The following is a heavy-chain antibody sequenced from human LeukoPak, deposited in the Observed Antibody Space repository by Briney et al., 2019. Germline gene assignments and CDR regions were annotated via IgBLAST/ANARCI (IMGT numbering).Heavy chain of an antibody. CDR2: INTDGSTT. CDR1: GFTFSNYW. Sequence: GGSLRLSCAASGFTFSNYWMHWVRQAPGKGLVWISRINTDGSTTNYADSVKGRFTISKDNAKNTLYLQMNSLRAEDTAVYYCVRLLDLDFWGQGTLVTVSS. CDR3: VRLLDLDF. V-gene: IGHV3-74*01. J-gene: IGHJ4*02. D-gene: IGHD3-3*01.